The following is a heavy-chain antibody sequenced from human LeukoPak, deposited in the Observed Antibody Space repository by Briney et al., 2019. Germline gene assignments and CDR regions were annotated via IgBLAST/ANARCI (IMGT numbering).Heavy chain of an antibody. CDR2: IYTSGST. D-gene: IGHD4-17*01. CDR3: AREFPDYGDYGFNY. CDR1: GGSISSYY. J-gene: IGHJ4*02. Sequence: SETLSLTCTVSGGSISSYYWSWIRQPAGQGLEWIGRIYTSGSTNYNPSLKSRVTMSVDTSKTQFSLKLSSVTAADTAVYYCAREFPDYGDYGFNYWGQGTLVAVSS. V-gene: IGHV4-4*07.